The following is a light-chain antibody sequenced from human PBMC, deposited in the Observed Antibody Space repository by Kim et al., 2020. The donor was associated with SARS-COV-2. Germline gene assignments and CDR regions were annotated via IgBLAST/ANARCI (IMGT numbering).Light chain of an antibody. CDR2: RDN. V-gene: IGLV1-47*01. Sequence: ELTQPPSASGTPGQRVTISCSGSSSNIGNNYVSWYQQLPGTAPKLLIYRDNERPSGVPDRFSGSKSGTSASLAISGLRSEDEADYYCASWDDSLSGYVFGTGTKVTVL. J-gene: IGLJ1*01. CDR3: ASWDDSLSGYV. CDR1: SSNIGNNY.